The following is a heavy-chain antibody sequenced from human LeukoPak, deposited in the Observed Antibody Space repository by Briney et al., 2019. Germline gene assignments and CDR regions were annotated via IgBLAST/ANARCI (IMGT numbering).Heavy chain of an antibody. Sequence: SETLSLTCAVSGGSISSNSYYWGWIRQPPGKGLEWIGSIYYSGSTNYNPSLKSRVTISIDTSKNQFSLKLSSVTAADTAVYYCARGRPYCSGGNCYSIGDFDYWGQGTLVTVSS. CDR2: IYYSGST. CDR1: GGSISSNSYY. CDR3: ARGRPYCSGGNCYSIGDFDY. D-gene: IGHD2-15*01. V-gene: IGHV4-39*07. J-gene: IGHJ4*02.